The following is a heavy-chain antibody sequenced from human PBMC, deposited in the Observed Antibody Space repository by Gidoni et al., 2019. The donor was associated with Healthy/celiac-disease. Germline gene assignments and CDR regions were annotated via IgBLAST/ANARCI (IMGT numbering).Heavy chain of an antibody. Sequence: VQLVESGGGVVQPGRSLRLSCAASGFTFGRYAMHWVRQAPGKGLEWVAVISDDGSNKYYADSVKGRFTISRDNSKNTLYLQMNSLRAEDTAVYYCARDSVVISGGGDFDYWGQGTLVTVSS. J-gene: IGHJ4*02. CDR2: ISDDGSNK. CDR1: GFTFGRYA. V-gene: IGHV3-30-3*01. CDR3: ARDSVVISGGGDFDY. D-gene: IGHD3-22*01.